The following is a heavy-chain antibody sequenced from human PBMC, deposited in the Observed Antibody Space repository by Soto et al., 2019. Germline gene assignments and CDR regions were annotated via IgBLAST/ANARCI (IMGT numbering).Heavy chain of an antibody. D-gene: IGHD6-13*01. CDR1: GYTFTSYD. V-gene: IGHV1-8*01. J-gene: IGHJ4*02. CDR3: ARDHTAAGLFDY. CDR2: MNPNSGNT. Sequence: ASVKVSCKASGYTFTSYDINWVRQATGQGLEWMGWMNPNSGNTGYAQKFQGRVTMTRNTSISTAYMELSSLRSEDTAVYYCARDHTAAGLFDYWGQGTLVTVSS.